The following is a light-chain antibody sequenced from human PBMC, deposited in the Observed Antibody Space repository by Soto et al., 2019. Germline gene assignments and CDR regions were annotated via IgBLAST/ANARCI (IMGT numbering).Light chain of an antibody. Sequence: DIQLTQSPSSLSASVGDRVTITCRASQGISNYLAWYQQQPGKVPKLLIYVASTLQSGVPSQFSGSGSGTEFTLTISSLPPEDVATYYCQKYNSASWTFGQGTKVEIK. J-gene: IGKJ1*01. CDR2: VAS. CDR3: QKYNSASWT. CDR1: QGISNY. V-gene: IGKV1-27*01.